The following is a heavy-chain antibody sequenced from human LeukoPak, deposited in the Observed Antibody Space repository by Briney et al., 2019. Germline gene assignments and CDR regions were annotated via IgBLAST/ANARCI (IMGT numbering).Heavy chain of an antibody. J-gene: IGHJ4*02. CDR3: ARDLTTVVTPELLDY. CDR1: GFTFSSYS. D-gene: IGHD4-23*01. CDR2: ISSSSSYI. V-gene: IGHV3-21*01. Sequence: GVNLRLSSAASGFTFSSYSMKWARHAPRKGLEWVSSISSSSSYIYYADSVKGRFTISRDNAKNSLYLQMNSLRAEDTAVYYCARDLTTVVTPELLDYWGQGTLVTVSS.